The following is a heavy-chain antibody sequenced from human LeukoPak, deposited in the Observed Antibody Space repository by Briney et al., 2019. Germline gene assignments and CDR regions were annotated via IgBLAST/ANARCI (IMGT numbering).Heavy chain of an antibody. D-gene: IGHD6-6*01. CDR3: ARSGLIAARRGHWFDP. Sequence: ASVKVSCKASGYTFTGYYMHWVRQAPGQGLEWMGWINPNSGGTNYAQKSQGRVTMTRDTSISTAYMELSRLRSDDTAVYYCARSGLIAARRGHWFDPWGQGTLVTVSS. CDR2: INPNSGGT. CDR1: GYTFTGYY. J-gene: IGHJ5*02. V-gene: IGHV1-2*02.